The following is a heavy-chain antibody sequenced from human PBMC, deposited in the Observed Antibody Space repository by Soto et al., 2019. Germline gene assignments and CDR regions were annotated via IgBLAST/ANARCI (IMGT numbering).Heavy chain of an antibody. Sequence: ASVNGSCKASGYRFSGDYMHRRRQAPRQGLEWMGIINPSGGSTSYAQKFQGRVTMTRDTSTSTVYMELSSLRSEDTAVYYCARDRSIAVAGTFYVYAFDIWGQGTMVTVSS. CDR2: INPSGGST. D-gene: IGHD6-19*01. V-gene: IGHV1-46*03. J-gene: IGHJ3*02. CDR3: ARDRSIAVAGTFYVYAFDI. CDR1: GYRFSGDY.